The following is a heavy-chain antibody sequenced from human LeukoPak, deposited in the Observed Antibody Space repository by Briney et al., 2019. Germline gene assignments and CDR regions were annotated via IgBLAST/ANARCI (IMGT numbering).Heavy chain of an antibody. CDR2: INPSGGST. V-gene: IGHV1-46*01. D-gene: IGHD1-26*01. Sequence: ASVKVSCKASGYTFTSYYMHWVRQAPGQGLEWMGIINPSGGSTSYAQKFQGRVTMTRDTSTSTVYMELSSLRSEDTAVYYCATTLVGAAHGPDSWGQGTLVTVSS. CDR1: GYTFTSYY. CDR3: ATTLVGAAHGPDS. J-gene: IGHJ4*02.